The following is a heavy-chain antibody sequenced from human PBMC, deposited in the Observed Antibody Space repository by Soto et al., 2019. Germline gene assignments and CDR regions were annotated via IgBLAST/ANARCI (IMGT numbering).Heavy chain of an antibody. CDR1: GGSISSGGYY. J-gene: IGHJ4*02. D-gene: IGHD3-22*01. V-gene: IGHV4-31*03. CDR2: IYYSGST. Sequence: SGTLSLTCTVSGGSISSGGYYWSWIRQHPGKGLEWIGYIYYSGSTCYNPSLKSRVTISVDTSKNQFSLKLSSVTAADTAVYYCARVRSYDSSGYQYYFDYWGQGTLVTVSS. CDR3: ARVRSYDSSGYQYYFDY.